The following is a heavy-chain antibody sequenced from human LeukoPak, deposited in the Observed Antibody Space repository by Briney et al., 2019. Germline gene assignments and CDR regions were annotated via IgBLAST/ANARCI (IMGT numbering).Heavy chain of an antibody. CDR3: ARLARWSFDY. J-gene: IGHJ4*02. CDR1: GFTFISFT. D-gene: IGHD2-8*01. CDR2: ISTTSDYI. V-gene: IGHV3-21*01. Sequence: GGSLRLSCAASGFTFISFTMNWVRQAPGKGLEWASSISTTSDYIYYADSVKGRFTISRDNAKNSLYLQMNSLRADDTAVYYCARLARWSFDYWGQGALVTVSS.